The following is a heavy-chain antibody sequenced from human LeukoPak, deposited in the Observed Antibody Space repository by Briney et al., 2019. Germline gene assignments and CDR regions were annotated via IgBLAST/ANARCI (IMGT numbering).Heavy chain of an antibody. J-gene: IGHJ4*02. Sequence: PGGSLSLSCAASGFTFHDYGMSWVRQPPGKGLEWVSGINWNGGSTGYADSVKGRFTISRDNAKNSLYLQMNSLRAEDTALYYCARVNYYDGSGYYYFDYWGQGTLVTVSS. CDR1: GFTFHDYG. CDR3: ARVNYYDGSGYYYFDY. V-gene: IGHV3-20*04. CDR2: INWNGGST. D-gene: IGHD3-22*01.